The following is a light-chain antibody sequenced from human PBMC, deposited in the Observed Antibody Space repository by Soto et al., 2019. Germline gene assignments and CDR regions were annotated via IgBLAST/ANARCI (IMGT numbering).Light chain of an antibody. CDR3: QQSDSTPAIT. J-gene: IGKJ5*01. Sequence: DIQMTQSPSSLSASVGDRVTITCRASQSISTYLNWYQQKPGKAPKLLIYAASTLQSGVPSRFSGSGSGTDFTLTISSLQPEDFATYYCQQSDSTPAITFGPGTRLEIK. CDR2: AAS. CDR1: QSISTY. V-gene: IGKV1-39*01.